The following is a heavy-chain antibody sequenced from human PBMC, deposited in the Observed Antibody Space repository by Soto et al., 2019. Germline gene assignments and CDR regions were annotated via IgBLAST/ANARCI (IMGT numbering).Heavy chain of an antibody. J-gene: IGHJ4*02. CDR1: GYSFTVYL. Sequence: VESLKMSLKWSGYSFTVYLIGWVRQMPGKGLEWMGIIYPGDSDTRYSPSFQGQVTISADKSISTAYLQWSSLKASDTAMYYCARGGSSSDYFDYWGQGTLVTVSS. CDR3: ARGGSSSDYFDY. V-gene: IGHV5-51*01. CDR2: IYPGDSDT. D-gene: IGHD2-15*01.